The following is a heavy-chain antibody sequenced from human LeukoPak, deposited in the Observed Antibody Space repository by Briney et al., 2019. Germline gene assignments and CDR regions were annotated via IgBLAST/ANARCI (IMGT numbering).Heavy chain of an antibody. V-gene: IGHV1-69*01. J-gene: IGHJ4*02. CDR3: ARDHHDQQSVVVIAIYQFDD. CDR2: IIPIFGTA. D-gene: IGHD2-21*01. Sequence: SVKVSCKASGGTFISYAISWVRQAPGQGLEWMGGIIPIFGTANYAQKFHGRVTITADEYTSTAYMEVSSLRSEDTPVYYCARDHHDQQSVVVIAIYQFDDWGQGTLVTVSS. CDR1: GGTFISYA.